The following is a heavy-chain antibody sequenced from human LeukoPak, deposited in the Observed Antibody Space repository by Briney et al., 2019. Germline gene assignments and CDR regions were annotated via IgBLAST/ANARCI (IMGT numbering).Heavy chain of an antibody. CDR3: ARGGHRRVAVAGADFDY. CDR1: GYTFTSYY. Sequence: ASVKVSCKASGYTFTSYYMHWVRQAPGQGLEWMGIINPSGGSTSYAQKFQGRVTMTRDMSTSTVYMELSSLRSEDTAVYYCARGGHRRVAVAGADFDYWGQGTLVTVSS. J-gene: IGHJ4*02. V-gene: IGHV1-46*01. CDR2: INPSGGST. D-gene: IGHD6-19*01.